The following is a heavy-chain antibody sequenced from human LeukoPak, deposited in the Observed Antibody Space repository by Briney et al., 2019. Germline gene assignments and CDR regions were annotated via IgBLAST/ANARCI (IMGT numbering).Heavy chain of an antibody. Sequence: SETLSLTCTVSGGSISSYYWSWIRQPPGKGLEWIGYIYYTGSTNYNPSLKSRVTISVDTSKNQFSLKLSSVTAADTAVYYCAREASSSLFDYWGQGTLVTVSS. V-gene: IGHV4-59*01. CDR3: AREASSSLFDY. CDR2: IYYTGST. D-gene: IGHD6-6*01. CDR1: GGSISSYY. J-gene: IGHJ4*02.